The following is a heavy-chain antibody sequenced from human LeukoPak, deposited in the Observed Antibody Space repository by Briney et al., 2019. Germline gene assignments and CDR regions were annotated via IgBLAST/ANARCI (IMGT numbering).Heavy chain of an antibody. CDR1: GGSISSYY. D-gene: IGHD6-19*01. V-gene: IGHV4-39*01. CDR2: IYYSGII. Sequence: SETLSLTCTVSGGSISSYYWSWIRQPPGKGLEWVGSIYYSGIIYYNPSLRSRITISIDTSKNQFSLKLSSVTAADTAVYYCASQSSAWYASPWGQGTLVTVSS. J-gene: IGHJ5*02. CDR3: ASQSSAWYASP.